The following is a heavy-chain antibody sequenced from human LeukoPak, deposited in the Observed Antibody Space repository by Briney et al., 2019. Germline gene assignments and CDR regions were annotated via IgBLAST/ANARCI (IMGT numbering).Heavy chain of an antibody. D-gene: IGHD3-22*01. V-gene: IGHV3-21*01. CDR2: IVSSSRSYI. CDR1: GFTFSSYS. CDR3: ARGSDSSGYDY. Sequence: GGSLRLSCAASGFTFSSYSMNWVRQAPGKGLERVSSIVSSSRSYIYYADSVKGRFTISRDNARNSLYLHMNSLRAEDTAVYYCARGSDSSGYDYWGQGIQVTVSS. J-gene: IGHJ4*02.